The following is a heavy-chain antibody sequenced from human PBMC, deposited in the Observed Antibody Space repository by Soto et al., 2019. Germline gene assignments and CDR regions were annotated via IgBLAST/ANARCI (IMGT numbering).Heavy chain of an antibody. J-gene: IGHJ3*02. Sequence: PSETLSLTCTVSGGSISSYYWSWIRQPPGKGLEWIGYIYYSGSTNYNPSLKSRVTISVDTSKNQFSLKLSSVTAADTAVYYCARGDPYYDILTGYYTIGPDAFDIWGQGTMVTVS. V-gene: IGHV4-59*01. CDR1: GGSISSYY. D-gene: IGHD3-9*01. CDR3: ARGDPYYDILTGYYTIGPDAFDI. CDR2: IYYSGST.